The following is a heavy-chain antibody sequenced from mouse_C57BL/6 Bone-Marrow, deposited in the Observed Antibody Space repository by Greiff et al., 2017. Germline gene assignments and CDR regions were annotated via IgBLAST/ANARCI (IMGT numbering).Heavy chain of an antibody. CDR2: IYPRSGNT. V-gene: IGHV1-81*01. D-gene: IGHD2-3*01. CDR1: GYTFTSYG. J-gene: IGHJ4*01. CDR3: ARWGGYSYYYYAMDY. Sequence: VQLQQSGAELARPGASVKLSCKASGYTFTSYGISWVKQRTGQGLEWIGEIYPRSGNTYYNEKFKGKATLTADKSSSTAYMELRSLTSEDSAVYFCARWGGYSYYYYAMDYWGQGTSVTVSS.